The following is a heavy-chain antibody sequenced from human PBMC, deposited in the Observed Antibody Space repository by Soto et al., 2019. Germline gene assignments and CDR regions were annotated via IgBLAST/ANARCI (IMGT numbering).Heavy chain of an antibody. Sequence: QVQLVQSGTEVKKPGASVKVSCKASGYTFTSYGISWVRQAPGRGLEWMGWISPYDDNTNYAQNLQGRVTMTTDTSTRTAYMELRSLRSDDTAVYYCARGGYYDSSGSRNYHYYGMDAWGQVTTVTVS. CDR2: ISPYDDNT. CDR3: ARGGYYDSSGSRNYHYYGMDA. CDR1: GYTFTSYG. V-gene: IGHV1-18*01. J-gene: IGHJ6*02. D-gene: IGHD3-22*01.